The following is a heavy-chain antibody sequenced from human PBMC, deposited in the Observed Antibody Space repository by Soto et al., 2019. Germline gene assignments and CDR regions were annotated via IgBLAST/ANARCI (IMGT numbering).Heavy chain of an antibody. CDR3: ARGNWNYYYGFDV. Sequence: GSLRLSCAASEFTFDKYYMTWVRQAPGKGPEWVANIKPDGSEQYYVDSVKGRFTISRDNANNSLYLQMNSLRAEDTAVYFCARGNWNYYYGFDVWGQGTTVTVSS. D-gene: IGHD1-20*01. V-gene: IGHV3-7*01. J-gene: IGHJ6*02. CDR2: IKPDGSEQ. CDR1: EFTFDKYY.